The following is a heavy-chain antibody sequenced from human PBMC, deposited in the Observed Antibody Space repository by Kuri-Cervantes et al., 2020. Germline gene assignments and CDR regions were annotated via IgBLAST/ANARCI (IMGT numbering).Heavy chain of an antibody. CDR2: FDPEDGET. D-gene: IGHD6-13*01. V-gene: IGHV1-24*01. CDR1: GYTLTELS. J-gene: IGHJ5*02. Sequence: ASVKVSCKVSGYTLTELSMHWVRQAPGKGLEWMGGFDPEDGETIYAQKFQGRVTMTEDTSTDTAYMELSSLRSEDTAVYYGATDLSAAGLWKRGNWFDPWGQGTLVTVSS. CDR3: ATDLSAAGLWKRGNWFDP.